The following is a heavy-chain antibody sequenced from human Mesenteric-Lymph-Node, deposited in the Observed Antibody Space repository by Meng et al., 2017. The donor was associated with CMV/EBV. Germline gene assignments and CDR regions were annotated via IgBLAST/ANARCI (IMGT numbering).Heavy chain of an antibody. CDR2: ISSSSSYI. CDR1: GFTFSSYS. V-gene: IGHV3-21*01. J-gene: IGHJ6*02. D-gene: IGHD2-15*01. CDR3: ARDLAGVGYYYYYGMDV. Sequence: GESLKISCAASGFTFSSYSMNWVRQAPGKGLEWVSSISSSSSYIYYADSVKGRFTISRDNAKNSPYLQMNSLRAEDTAVYYCARDLAGVGYYYYYGMDVWGQGTTVTVSS.